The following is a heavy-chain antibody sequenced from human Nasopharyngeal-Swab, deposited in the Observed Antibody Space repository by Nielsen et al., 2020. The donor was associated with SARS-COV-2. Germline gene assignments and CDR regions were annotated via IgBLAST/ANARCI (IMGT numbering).Heavy chain of an antibody. CDR3: ARGRGYFDWLLSPFYMDV. J-gene: IGHJ6*03. CDR2: INHSGST. V-gene: IGHV4-34*01. D-gene: IGHD3-9*01. Sequence: WIRQPPGKGLEWIGEINHSGSTNYNPSLKSRVTISVDTSKNQFSLKLSSVTAADTAAYYCARGRGYFDWLLSPFYMDVWGKGTTVTVSS.